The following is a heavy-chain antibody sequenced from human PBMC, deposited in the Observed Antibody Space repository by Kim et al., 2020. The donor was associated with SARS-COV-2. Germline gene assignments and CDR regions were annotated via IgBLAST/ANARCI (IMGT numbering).Heavy chain of an antibody. V-gene: IGHV4-39*02. D-gene: IGHD4-17*01. Sequence: SETLSLTCIVSGGSISSSSYYWGWIRQPPGKGLEWIGNIYYSGSTYSNPSLKSLVTISVDTSKNQFSLKLSSVTAADTAVYYCARDYGDYWFDPWGQGT. J-gene: IGHJ5*02. CDR1: GGSISSSSYY. CDR2: IYYSGST. CDR3: ARDYGDYWFDP.